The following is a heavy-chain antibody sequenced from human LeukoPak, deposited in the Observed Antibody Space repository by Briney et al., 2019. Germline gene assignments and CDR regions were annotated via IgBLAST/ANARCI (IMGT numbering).Heavy chain of an antibody. V-gene: IGHV1-24*01. CDR1: GYTLAELS. D-gene: IGHD5-18*01. CDR2: FDPEYGEI. Sequence: ASVKASCKVSGYTLAELSIHWVRQAPGKGLEWMGGFDPEYGEIIYAQKFQGRVTMTEDTSTDTAYMELSSLRSEDTAMYYCATDLATAMVKVQSNYWGQGTLVTLSS. CDR3: ATDLATAMVKVQSNY. J-gene: IGHJ4*02.